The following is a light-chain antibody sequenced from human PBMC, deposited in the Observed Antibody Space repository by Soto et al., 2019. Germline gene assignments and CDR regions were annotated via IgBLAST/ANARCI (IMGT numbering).Light chain of an antibody. Sequence: EIVMTQSPATLSVSPGERATLSCRASQSVSSSLAWYQQKPGQAPRLLIYGASTGATGIPARFSGSGSGTDFSLTISSLQSEDFAMYFCQQYSSPPQTFGQGTKVEIK. J-gene: IGKJ1*01. CDR3: QQYSSPPQT. V-gene: IGKV3-15*01. CDR2: GAS. CDR1: QSVSSS.